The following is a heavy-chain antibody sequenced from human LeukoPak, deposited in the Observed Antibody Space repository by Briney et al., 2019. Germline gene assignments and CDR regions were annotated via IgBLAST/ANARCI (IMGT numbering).Heavy chain of an antibody. V-gene: IGHV1-18*01. D-gene: IGHD6-19*01. CDR3: ATNIAVAGDAFDI. J-gene: IGHJ3*02. CDR2: ISAYNGNT. CDR1: GYTFTSFD. Sequence: ASVKVSCKTSGYTFTSFDINWVRQAPGQGLEWMGWISAYNGNTNYAQKLQGRVTMTTDTSTSTAYMELRSLRSDDTAVYYCATNIAVAGDAFDIWGQGTMVTVSS.